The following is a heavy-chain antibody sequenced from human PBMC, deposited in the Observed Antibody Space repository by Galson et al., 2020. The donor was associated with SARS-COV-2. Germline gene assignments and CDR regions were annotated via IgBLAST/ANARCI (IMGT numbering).Heavy chain of an antibody. V-gene: IGHV3-30*02. J-gene: IGHJ4*02. CDR3: ARGGEWELPYYFDY. CDR1: GFTFSTYG. CDR2: IQFDGINK. Sequence: GGSLRLSCAASGFTFSTYGMHWVRQAPGKGLEWVAFIQFDGINKYYADSVKGRFTISRDNSKSTLYLQMNSLRAEDTAVYYCARGGEWELPYYFDYWGQGTLVTVSS. D-gene: IGHD1-26*01.